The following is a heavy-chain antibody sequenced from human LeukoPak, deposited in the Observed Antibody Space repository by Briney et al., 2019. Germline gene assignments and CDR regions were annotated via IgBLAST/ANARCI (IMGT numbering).Heavy chain of an antibody. Sequence: GGSLGLFFAASGFTLCSYALRWVRPAPGEGGGWGSAISGSGGSTYYADSVKGRFTISRDNSKNTLYLQMNSLRAEDTAVYYCAKDWRAAAVGYGMDVWGQGTTVTVSS. V-gene: IGHV3-23*01. D-gene: IGHD6-13*01. CDR2: ISGSGGST. CDR1: GFTLCSYA. J-gene: IGHJ6*02. CDR3: AKDWRAAAVGYGMDV.